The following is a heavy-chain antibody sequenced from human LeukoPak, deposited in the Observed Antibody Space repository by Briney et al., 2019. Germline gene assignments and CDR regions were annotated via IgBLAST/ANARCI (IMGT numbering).Heavy chain of an antibody. V-gene: IGHV4-39*07. D-gene: IGHD5-18*01. J-gene: IGHJ4*02. CDR2: IYYSGST. CDR3: ARVVDTAMVATFDY. Sequence: SETLSLTCTVSGGSISSSSYHWGWIRQPPGKGLEWIGTIYYSGSTYYSPSLKSRVTISVDTSKNQFSLKLSSVTAADTAVYYCARVVDTAMVATFDYWGQGTLVTVSS. CDR1: GGSISSSSYH.